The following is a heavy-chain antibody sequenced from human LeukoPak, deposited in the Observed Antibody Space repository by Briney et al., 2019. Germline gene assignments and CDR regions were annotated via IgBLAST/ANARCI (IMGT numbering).Heavy chain of an antibody. CDR2: ISGSGDNT. CDR1: GFTFSRSA. D-gene: IGHD2-2*01. CDR3: AKGNQLLSDAFDI. V-gene: IGHV3-23*01. Sequence: GGSLRLSCAASGFTFSRSAMTWVRQAPGKGLMWVSAISGSGDNTYYADSVKGRFTISRDNSKNTLYLQMNSLRAEDTAVYYCAKGNQLLSDAFDIWGQGTMVTVSS. J-gene: IGHJ3*02.